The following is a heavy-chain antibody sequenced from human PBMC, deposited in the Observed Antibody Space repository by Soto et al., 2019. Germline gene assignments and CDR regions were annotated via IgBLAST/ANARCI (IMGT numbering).Heavy chain of an antibody. Sequence: QVQLVQSGAEVKKPGASVKVSCKASGYTFTSYDINWVRQATGQGLEWMGWMNPNSGNTGYAQKFQGRVNMTRNTSISTAYMELSSLRSGDTAVYYWARGSAKVTGGDYWGQGTLVTVSS. J-gene: IGHJ4*02. V-gene: IGHV1-8*01. D-gene: IGHD1-20*01. CDR3: ARGSAKVTGGDY. CDR2: MNPNSGNT. CDR1: GYTFTSYD.